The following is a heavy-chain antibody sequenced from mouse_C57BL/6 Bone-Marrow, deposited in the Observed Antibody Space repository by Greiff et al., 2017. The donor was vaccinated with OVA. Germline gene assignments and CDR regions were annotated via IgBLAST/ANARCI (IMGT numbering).Heavy chain of an antibody. Sequence: EVKLMESEGGLVQPGSSMKLSCTASGFTFSDYYMAWVRQVPEKGLEWVANINYDGSSTYYLDSLKSRFIISRDNAKNILYLQMSSLKSEDTATYYCAREYNCVYWYFDVWGTGTTVTVSS. CDR2: INYDGSST. V-gene: IGHV5-16*01. CDR3: AREYNCVYWYFDV. D-gene: IGHD1-3*01. J-gene: IGHJ1*03. CDR1: GFTFSDYY.